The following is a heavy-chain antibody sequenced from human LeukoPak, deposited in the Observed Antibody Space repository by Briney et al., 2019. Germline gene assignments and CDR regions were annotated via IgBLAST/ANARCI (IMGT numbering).Heavy chain of an antibody. D-gene: IGHD2-15*01. CDR2: ISSGGSTI. CDR1: GFTFSSYW. CDR3: AGYCSGGSCNAAGY. V-gene: IGHV3-11*01. Sequence: PGGSLRLSCAASGFTFSSYWMSWIRQAPGKGLEWVSYISSGGSTIYYADSVKGRFTTSRDNARNSPYLQMNSLRAEDTAVYYCAGYCSGGSCNAAGYWGQGTLVTVSS. J-gene: IGHJ4*02.